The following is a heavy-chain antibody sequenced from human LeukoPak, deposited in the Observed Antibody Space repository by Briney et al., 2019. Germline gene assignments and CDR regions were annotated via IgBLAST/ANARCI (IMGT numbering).Heavy chain of an antibody. CDR2: ITGDGNDI. CDR1: GFTLNNYW. D-gene: IGHD4-17*01. J-gene: IGHJ5*02. CDR3: ARDAYTTTSNWLDP. V-gene: IGHV3-74*01. Sequence: PGGSLRLSCEASGFTLNNYWMHGVRQAPGKGLVWVSRITGDGNDIAYADSVKGRFTVSRDDAKNTLFLQMNSLRVEDTAIYYCARDAYTTTSNWLDPWGQGTLVTVSS.